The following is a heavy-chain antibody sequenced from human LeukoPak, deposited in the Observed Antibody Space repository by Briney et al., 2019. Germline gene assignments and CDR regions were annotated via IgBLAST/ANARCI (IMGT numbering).Heavy chain of an antibody. CDR1: GGSISSSSYY. CDR3: ATERLFGGDFDY. CDR2: IYYSGST. V-gene: IGHV4-39*01. J-gene: IGHJ4*02. Sequence: SETLSLTCTVSGGSISSSSYYWGWIRQPPGKGLGWIASIYYSGSTYYNPSLKSRVTISVDTSKNQFSLKLSSVTAADTAVYYCATERLFGGDFDYWGQGTLVTVFS. D-gene: IGHD3-10*02.